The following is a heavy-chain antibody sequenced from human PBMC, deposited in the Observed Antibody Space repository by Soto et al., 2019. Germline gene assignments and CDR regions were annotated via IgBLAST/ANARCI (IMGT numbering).Heavy chain of an antibody. CDR1: GVTFSSYG. CDR2: ISYDGSDK. CDR3: AKDKERVVVVAATPRSNYYYYMDV. J-gene: IGHJ6*03. Sequence: GGSLRLACAASGVTFSSYGMHWVRQAPGKGLEWVAVISYDGSDKYYADSVKGRFTISRDNSKNTLYLQMNSLRAEDTAVYYCAKDKERVVVVAATPRSNYYYYMDVWGKGTTVTVSS. V-gene: IGHV3-30*18. D-gene: IGHD2-15*01.